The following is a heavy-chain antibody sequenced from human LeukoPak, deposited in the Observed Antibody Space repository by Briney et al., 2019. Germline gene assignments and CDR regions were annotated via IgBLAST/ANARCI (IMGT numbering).Heavy chain of an antibody. D-gene: IGHD5/OR15-5a*01. CDR1: GDSLTTASFY. V-gene: IGHV4-39*06. Sequence: SETLCHSCTVSGDSLTTASFYWGCVSHHPGKELEWIWEINHSGSTNYNPSLKSRATTSVDTSKNQFTLKLSSLTAADTALYYCARCPLYVYKIWGQGTLVTVSS. J-gene: IGHJ4*02. CDR3: ARCPLYVYKI. CDR2: INHSGST.